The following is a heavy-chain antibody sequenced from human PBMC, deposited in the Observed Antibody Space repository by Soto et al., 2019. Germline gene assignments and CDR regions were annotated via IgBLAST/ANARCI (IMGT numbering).Heavy chain of an antibody. J-gene: IGHJ6*02. D-gene: IGHD1-26*01. V-gene: IGHV3-30*18. CDR3: AKVGFSGSSTYYYYYGMDG. Sequence: GGSLRLSCAASGFTFSIYGMHWVRQAPGKGLEWVAVISYDGSNKYYADSVKGRFTISRDNSKNTLYLQMNSLRGEDTAVYYCAKVGFSGSSTYYYYYGMDGWGQGTTVTVSS. CDR2: ISYDGSNK. CDR1: GFTFSIYG.